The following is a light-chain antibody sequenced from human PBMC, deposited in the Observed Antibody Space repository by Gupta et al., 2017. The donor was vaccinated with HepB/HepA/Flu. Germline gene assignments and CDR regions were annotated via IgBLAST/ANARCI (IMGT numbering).Light chain of an antibody. Sequence: QSVSTQPPSGSAAPGQKVTISCSGSSSNIGNNFVSWYQQLPGTAPRLLIYAHTERPSGIPARFSGSKSGTSATLGITGLQRGDEADYYCEAWDTSLTVVLFGGGTKLTVL. CDR3: EAWDTSLTVVL. CDR2: AHT. V-gene: IGLV1-51*01. CDR1: SSNIGNNF. J-gene: IGLJ2*01.